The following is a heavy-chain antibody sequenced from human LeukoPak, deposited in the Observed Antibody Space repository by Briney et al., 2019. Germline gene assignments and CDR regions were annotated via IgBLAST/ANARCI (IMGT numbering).Heavy chain of an antibody. J-gene: IGHJ5*02. CDR2: VSGSGGTT. CDR3: AKGPMVITNNRFDP. V-gene: IGHV3-23*01. CDR1: RFIFSSYA. D-gene: IGHD3-22*01. Sequence: PGGSLRLSRAASRFIFSSYAMSWVRDTPGKGLEWGSTVSGSGGTTYYVGSVKGRFTISRDNSKNTLYLQMNSLRAEDTAGYYCAKGPMVITNNRFDPWGEGTQVTVSS.